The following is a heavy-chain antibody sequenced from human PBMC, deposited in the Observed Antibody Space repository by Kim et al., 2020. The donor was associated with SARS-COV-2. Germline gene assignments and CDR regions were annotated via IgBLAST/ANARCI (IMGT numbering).Heavy chain of an antibody. V-gene: IGHV3-11*01. CDR2: ISSSGSTI. Sequence: GGSLRLSCAASGFTFSDYYMSWIRQAPGKGLEWVSYISSSGSTIYYADSVKGRFTISRDNAKNSLYLQMNSLRAEDTAVYYCARDRCSSTSCYRRKRPDAVGYWGQGTLVTVSS. D-gene: IGHD2-2*01. CDR1: GFTFSDYY. CDR3: ARDRCSSTSCYRRKRPDAVGY. J-gene: IGHJ4*02.